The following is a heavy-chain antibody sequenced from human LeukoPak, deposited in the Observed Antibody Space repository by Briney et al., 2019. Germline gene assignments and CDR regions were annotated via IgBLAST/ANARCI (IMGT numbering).Heavy chain of an antibody. J-gene: IGHJ3*02. CDR3: ARRSGHYYDSSGYYHEDAFDI. CDR2: IKQDGSER. V-gene: IGHV3-7*01. CDR1: GFTFSSYW. D-gene: IGHD3-22*01. Sequence: GGYLRLSCAASGFTFSSYWMSWVRQAPGKGLEWVANIKQDGSERYYVDSVKGRFTISRDNAKNSLYLQMISLRVEDTAVYYCARRSGHYYDSSGYYHEDAFDIWGQGTMVTVSS.